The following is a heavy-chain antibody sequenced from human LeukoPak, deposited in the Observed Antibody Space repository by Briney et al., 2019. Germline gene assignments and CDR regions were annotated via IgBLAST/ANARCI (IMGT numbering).Heavy chain of an antibody. J-gene: IGHJ6*03. Sequence: GGSLRLSCAASGFTFSSYAMSWVRQAPGKGLEWVSAISGSGGSTYYADSVKGRFTISRDNSKNTLYLQMNSLRAEDTAVYYCAKDMRLAARLFYYYYYMDVWGKGTTVTVSS. V-gene: IGHV3-23*01. D-gene: IGHD6-6*01. CDR1: GFTFSSYA. CDR3: AKDMRLAARLFYYYYYMDV. CDR2: ISGSGGST.